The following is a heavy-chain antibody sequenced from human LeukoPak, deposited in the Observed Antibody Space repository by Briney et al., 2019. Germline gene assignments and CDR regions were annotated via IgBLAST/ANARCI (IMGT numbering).Heavy chain of an antibody. J-gene: IGHJ3*02. CDR3: AREDDYAGAFDI. Sequence: GGSLRLSCAASGFTFSSYSMNWVRQAPGKGLEWVSSISSSSSSYIYYADSVKGRFTISRDNAKNSLYLQMNSLRAEDTAVYYCAREDDYAGAFDIWGQGTMVTVSS. V-gene: IGHV3-21*01. CDR1: GFTFSSYS. D-gene: IGHD4-17*01. CDR2: ISSSSSSYI.